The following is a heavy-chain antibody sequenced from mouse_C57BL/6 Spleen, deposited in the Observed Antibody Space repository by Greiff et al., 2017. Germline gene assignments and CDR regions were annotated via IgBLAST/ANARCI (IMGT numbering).Heavy chain of an antibody. CDR3: ARADGYSWYFDV. CDR1: GYTFTSYW. Sequence: VQLQQPGAELVRPGSSVKLSCKASGYTFTSYWMHWVKQRPIQGLEWIGNIDPSDSENHYNQKFKDKASLTVDKSASTAYMQLSSLTSEDSAVYYCARADGYSWYFDVWGTGTTVTVSS. J-gene: IGHJ1*03. CDR2: IDPSDSEN. D-gene: IGHD2-3*01. V-gene: IGHV1-52*01.